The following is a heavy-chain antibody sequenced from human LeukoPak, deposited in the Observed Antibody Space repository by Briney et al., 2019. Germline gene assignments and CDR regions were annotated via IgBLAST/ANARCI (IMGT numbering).Heavy chain of an antibody. V-gene: IGHV3-30-3*01. D-gene: IGHD2-21*02. Sequence: GGSLRLSCAASGFTFSDAWMSWVRQAPGKGLEWVAVISYDGSNKYYADSVKGRFTISRDNSKNTPYLQMNSLRAEDTAVYYCARDSLAYSVVVTATPPDYWGQGTLVTVSS. J-gene: IGHJ4*02. CDR3: ARDSLAYSVVVTATPPDY. CDR2: ISYDGSNK. CDR1: GFTFSDAW.